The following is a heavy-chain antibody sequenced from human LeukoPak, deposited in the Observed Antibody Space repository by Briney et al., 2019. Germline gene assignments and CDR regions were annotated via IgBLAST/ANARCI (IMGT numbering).Heavy chain of an antibody. D-gene: IGHD3-22*01. CDR2: IKEDGSAQ. CDR3: ARDAGYDRFDY. CDR1: GFTFSRSW. J-gene: IGHJ4*02. V-gene: IGHV3-7*05. Sequence: GGSLRLSCADSGFTFSRSWMTWVRQAPGKGLEWVANIKEDGSAQNYVDSVKGRFTISRDNAKNTLYLEMNSLRAEDTAVYYCARDAGYDRFDYWGQGTLVTVPQ.